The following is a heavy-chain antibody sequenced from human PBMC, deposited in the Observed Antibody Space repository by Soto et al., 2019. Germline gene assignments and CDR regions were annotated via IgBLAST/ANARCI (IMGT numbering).Heavy chain of an antibody. Sequence: SETLSLTCTVSGGSISSSSYYWGWIRQPPGKGLEWIGSIYYSGSTYYNPSLKSRVTISVDTSKNRFSLKLSSVTAADTAVYYCARGDTLWYSSSWYYFDYWGQGTLVTVSS. J-gene: IGHJ4*02. CDR1: GGSISSSSYY. CDR3: ARGDTLWYSSSWYYFDY. D-gene: IGHD6-13*01. V-gene: IGHV4-39*01. CDR2: IYYSGST.